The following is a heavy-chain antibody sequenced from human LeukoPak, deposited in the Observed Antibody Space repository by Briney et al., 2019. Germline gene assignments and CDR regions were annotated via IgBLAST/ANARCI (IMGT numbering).Heavy chain of an antibody. D-gene: IGHD2-2*01. J-gene: IGHJ3*02. V-gene: IGHV4-39*07. Sequence: PSETLSLTCTVSGGSISSSSYYWGWIRQPPGKGLEWIGSIYYSGNTYYNPSLKRRVTISVDTSKNQFSVKLSSVTAADTAVYYCAVYCSSTSCPASDAFDIWGQGTMVTVSS. CDR2: IYYSGNT. CDR1: GGSISSSSYY. CDR3: AVYCSSTSCPASDAFDI.